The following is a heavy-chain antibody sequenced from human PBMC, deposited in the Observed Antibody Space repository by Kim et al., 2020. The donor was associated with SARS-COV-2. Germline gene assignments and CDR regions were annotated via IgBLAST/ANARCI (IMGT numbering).Heavy chain of an antibody. D-gene: IGHD6-13*01. CDR3: AREARIAAAGTEVTYYYYYGMDV. Sequence: GGSLRLSCAASGFTFSSYAMHWVRQAPGKGLEWVAVISYDGSNKYYADSVKGRFTISRDNSKNTLYLQMNSLRAEDTAVYYCAREARIAAAGTEVTYYYYYGMDVWGQGTTVTVSS. CDR1: GFTFSSYA. J-gene: IGHJ6*02. V-gene: IGHV3-30*04. CDR2: ISYDGSNK.